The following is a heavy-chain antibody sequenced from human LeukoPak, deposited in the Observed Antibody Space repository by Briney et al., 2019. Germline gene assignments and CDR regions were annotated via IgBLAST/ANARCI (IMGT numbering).Heavy chain of an antibody. CDR1: GGPISSYY. D-gene: IGHD6-13*01. CDR3: AGEQLVQPDAFDI. CDR2: IYYSGST. Sequence: PSETLSLTCTVSGGPISSYYWSWIRQPPGKGLEWIGYIYYSGSTNYNPSLKSRVTMSVDTSKNQFSLKLSSVTAADTAVYYCAGEQLVQPDAFDIWGQGTMVTVSS. J-gene: IGHJ3*02. V-gene: IGHV4-59*12.